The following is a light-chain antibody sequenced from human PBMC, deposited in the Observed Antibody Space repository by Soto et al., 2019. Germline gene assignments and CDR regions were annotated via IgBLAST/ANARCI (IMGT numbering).Light chain of an antibody. J-gene: IGKJ5*01. CDR1: QSVSSN. CDR2: GSS. V-gene: IGKV3-20*01. Sequence: EVVMTQSPATLSVSPGERATLSCRASQSVSSNLAWYQQKPGQAPRLLIYGSSSRDAGIPDRVVGSGSGTDFTLTINRLESGDSAVYYCQQYGNSPNTFGQGTRLE. CDR3: QQYGNSPNT.